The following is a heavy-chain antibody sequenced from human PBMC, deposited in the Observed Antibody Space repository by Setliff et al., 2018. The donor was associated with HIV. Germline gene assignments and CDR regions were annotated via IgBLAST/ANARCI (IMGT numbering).Heavy chain of an antibody. CDR3: AASADGDCATTSCTNWLDP. V-gene: IGHV3-73*01. CDR1: GFTFSGSA. Sequence: GGSLRLSCAASGFTFSGSAIHWVRQASGKGLEWVGRIKTKPNSYATALGASMEGRFTISRDDSKSTAYLQLSSLKVEDTAVYFCAASADGDCATTSCTNWLDPWGQGTLVTVSS. D-gene: IGHD2-2*01. CDR2: IKTKPNSYAT. J-gene: IGHJ5*02.